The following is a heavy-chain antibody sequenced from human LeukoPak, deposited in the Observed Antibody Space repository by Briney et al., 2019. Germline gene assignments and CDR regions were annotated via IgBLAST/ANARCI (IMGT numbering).Heavy chain of an antibody. D-gene: IGHD3-22*01. CDR1: GFTFSAFW. V-gene: IGHV3-7*01. CDR2: IKQDGSDK. Sequence: GRSLRLSCAASGFTFSAFWMSWVRQAPGKGLEWVANIKQDGSDKYYVDSVKGRFTISRDNAKNSLYLQMNSLRVEDTAVYYCARDSHYYDTSGYYYYFENWGQGTLVTVSS. CDR3: ARDSHYYDTSGYYYYFEN. J-gene: IGHJ4*02.